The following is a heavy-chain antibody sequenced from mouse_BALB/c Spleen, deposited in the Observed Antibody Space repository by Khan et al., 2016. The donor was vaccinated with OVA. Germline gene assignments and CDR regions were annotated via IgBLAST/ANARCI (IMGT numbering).Heavy chain of an antibody. V-gene: IGHV3-2*02. CDR1: GCSITSDYA. CDR3: ARLGPGFTY. J-gene: IGHJ3*01. D-gene: IGHD4-1*01. CDR2: ISYSGST. Sequence: EVQLKESGPGLVKPSQSLSLTCTVTGCSITSDYAWNWIRQFPGNKLEWMGYISYSGSTSYNPSLKSRISITRDTSKNQFFLQLNSVTTEDTATYYCARLGPGFTYWGQGTLVTVSA.